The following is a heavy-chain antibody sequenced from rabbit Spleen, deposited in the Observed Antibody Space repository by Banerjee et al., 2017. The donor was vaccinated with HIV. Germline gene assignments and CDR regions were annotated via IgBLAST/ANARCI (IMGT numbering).Heavy chain of an antibody. CDR3: ARGGDWGSRFDL. Sequence: EQLEESGGGLVKPEGSLTLTCKASGFSFSDRDVMCWVRQALGKGLERIACIYTGNSKTYYANWAKGRFTISKTSSTTATLQMTSLTVADTATYFCARGGDWGSRFDLWGQGTLVTVS. V-gene: IGHV1S45*01. D-gene: IGHD2-1*01. J-gene: IGHJ3*01. CDR2: IYTGNSKT. CDR1: GFSFSDRDV.